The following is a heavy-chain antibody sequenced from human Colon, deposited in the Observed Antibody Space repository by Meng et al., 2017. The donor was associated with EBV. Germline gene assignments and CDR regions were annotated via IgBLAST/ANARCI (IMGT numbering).Heavy chain of an antibody. D-gene: IGHD2-21*02. J-gene: IGHJ4*02. Sequence: HAYLPDSAPRLRRPQRAHSHPCSSHEHPPTSINWCSWVRQPPAKRLECMGEIYHSGSTNYNPSLKSRVTIAVDESKNQFSLRLSSVTAADTAVYYCARVGAYCGGDCYHPRCGQGTLVTVSS. CDR1: EHPPTSINW. CDR2: IYHSGST. CDR3: ARVGAYCGGDCYHPR. V-gene: IGHV4-4*03.